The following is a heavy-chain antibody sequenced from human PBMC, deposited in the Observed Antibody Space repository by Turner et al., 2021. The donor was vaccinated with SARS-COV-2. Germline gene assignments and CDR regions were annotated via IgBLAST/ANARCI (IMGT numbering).Heavy chain of an antibody. J-gene: IGHJ4*02. CDR3: ARGRRGGSSWYNLDY. Sequence: QVQLVQSGAEVKTPGDSVTVSCKASGYTFTGYYMHWVRQAPGQGLEWMGWINPNSGGTNYAQKFQGRVTMTRDTSISTAYMELSRLRSDDTAVYYCARGRRGGSSWYNLDYWGQGTLVTVSS. V-gene: IGHV1-2*02. CDR2: INPNSGGT. CDR1: GYTFTGYY. D-gene: IGHD6-13*01.